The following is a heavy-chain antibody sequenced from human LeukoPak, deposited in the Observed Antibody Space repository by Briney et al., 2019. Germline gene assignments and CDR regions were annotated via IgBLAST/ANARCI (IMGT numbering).Heavy chain of an antibody. CDR3: AIDSTGYYKQRAYYFDY. Sequence: SVKVSCKVSGYTLTELSMHWVRQAPGKGLEWVGGIIPIFGTADYAQKFQGRATITTDESTTTAYMELSSLRSEDTAVYYCAIDSTGYYKQRAYYFDYWGQGTLVTVSS. J-gene: IGHJ4*02. V-gene: IGHV1-69*05. CDR1: GYTLTELS. D-gene: IGHD3-22*01. CDR2: IIPIFGTA.